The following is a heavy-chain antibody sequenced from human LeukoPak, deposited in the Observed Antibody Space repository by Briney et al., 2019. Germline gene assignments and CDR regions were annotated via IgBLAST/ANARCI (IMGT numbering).Heavy chain of an antibody. CDR1: GFTFSSYA. CDR2: INGSGGST. J-gene: IGHJ4*02. D-gene: IGHD4-17*01. CDR3: ARCSDYGDYFIPPYFDY. V-gene: IGHV3-23*01. Sequence: GGSLRLSWAASGFTFSSYAMSWVRQAAGKGLEWVSAINGSGGSTYYADSVKGRFTITRDNSKNTLYLQMNSLRAEATAVYYCARCSDYGDYFIPPYFDYWGQGTLVTVSS.